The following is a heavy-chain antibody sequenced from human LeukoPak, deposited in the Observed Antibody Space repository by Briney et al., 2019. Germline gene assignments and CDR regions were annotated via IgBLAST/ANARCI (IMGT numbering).Heavy chain of an antibody. CDR3: ATRVVVVTAILVY. D-gene: IGHD2-21*02. CDR2: IIPIFGTA. Sequence: GASVKVSCKASGGTFSSYAISCVRQAPGQGLEWMGGIIPIFGTANYAQKFQGRVTITADESTSTAYMELNSLRSEDTAVYYCATRVVVVTAILVYWGQGTLVTVSS. CDR1: GGTFSSYA. J-gene: IGHJ4*02. V-gene: IGHV1-69*13.